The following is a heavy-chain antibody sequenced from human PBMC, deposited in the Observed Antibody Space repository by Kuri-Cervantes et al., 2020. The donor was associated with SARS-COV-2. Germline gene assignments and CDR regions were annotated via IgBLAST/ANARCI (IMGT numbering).Heavy chain of an antibody. V-gene: IGHV3-48*02. Sequence: GGSLRLSCEASGFTFCSYTMNWVRQTPGKGLEWVSCISATSTILHYADSVKGRFTISRYNAKYSLYLQMNRVRDEDTAVYYYARDLRNDPFYYSVSSVYWGQGTLVTVSS. CDR1: GFTFCSYT. J-gene: IGHJ4*02. CDR3: ARDLRNDPFYYSVSSVY. CDR2: ISATSTIL. D-gene: IGHD1-1*01.